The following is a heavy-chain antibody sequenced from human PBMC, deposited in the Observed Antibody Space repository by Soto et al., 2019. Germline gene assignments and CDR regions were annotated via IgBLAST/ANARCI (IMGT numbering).Heavy chain of an antibody. D-gene: IGHD3-16*01. CDR1: GGSISSSNW. CDR2: IYHSGST. V-gene: IGHV4-4*02. J-gene: IGHJ3*02. CDR3: ARVGDLEVPKPPPPNDDAFDI. Sequence: QVQLQESGPGLVKPSGTLSLTCAVSGGSISSSNWWSWVRQPPGKGLEWIGEIYHSGSTNYNPSLKSRVTISVDKSKNQFSQKLSSVTAADTAVYYCARVGDLEVPKPPPPNDDAFDIWGQGTMVTVSS.